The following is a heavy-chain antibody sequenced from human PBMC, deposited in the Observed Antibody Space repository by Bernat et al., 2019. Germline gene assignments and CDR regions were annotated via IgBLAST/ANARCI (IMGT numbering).Heavy chain of an antibody. J-gene: IGHJ4*02. Sequence: QAQLVESGGGVVQPGRSLRLSCAASGFTFSSYAMHWVRQAPGKWLEWVAVISYDGSNKYYAGSVKGRFTISRDNSKSTLYLQVNSLRAEDTAVYYCAAVTTFPFYWGQGTLVTVSS. CDR2: ISYDGSNK. CDR3: AAVTTFPFY. D-gene: IGHD4-17*01. V-gene: IGHV3-30*01. CDR1: GFTFSSYA.